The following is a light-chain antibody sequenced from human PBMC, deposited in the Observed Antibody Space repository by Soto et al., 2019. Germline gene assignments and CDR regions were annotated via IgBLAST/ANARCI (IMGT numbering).Light chain of an antibody. CDR3: QQYGRSPLT. V-gene: IGKV3-20*01. CDR1: QSVSISD. J-gene: IGKJ3*01. CDR2: GAS. Sequence: EIVMTQFPATLSVSLGERATLSCRASQSVSISDLAWYQQKPGQAPRLLIYGASSRATGIPDRFSGSGSGTDFTLTISGLESEDFAVYYCQQYGRSPLTFGPGTKVDIK.